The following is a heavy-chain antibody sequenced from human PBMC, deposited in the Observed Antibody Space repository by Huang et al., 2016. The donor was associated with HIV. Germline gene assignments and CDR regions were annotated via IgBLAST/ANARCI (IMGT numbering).Heavy chain of an antibody. D-gene: IGHD3-22*01. CDR3: ARDMYYYDSSGCSKFDY. J-gene: IGHJ4*02. CDR2: INDSGRT. Sequence: QVQLQQWGAGLLKPSETLSLTCAVYGGSFSGHFWSWIRQSPGKGLEWIGEINDSGRTKYNPALRSRVSISVVPSKKQFSLKLTSVTAADTAVYYCARDMYYYDSSGCSKFDYWGQGTLVIVSS. CDR1: GGSFSGHF. V-gene: IGHV4-34*02.